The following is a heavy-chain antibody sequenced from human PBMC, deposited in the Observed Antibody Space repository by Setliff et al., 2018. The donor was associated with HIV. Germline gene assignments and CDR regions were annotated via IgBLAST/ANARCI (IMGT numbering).Heavy chain of an antibody. CDR2: ISYSGKT. D-gene: IGHD2-2*01. J-gene: IGHJ4*02. V-gene: IGHV4-39*01. CDR3: ARQGPVTGHSFDS. Sequence: SETLSLTCTVSGVPTSASTYYWGWIRQPPGKGLDWIGYISYSGKTYYNPSLKSRVTISVYTSNNHFSLRLNSVTAADTAISYCARQGPVTGHSFDSWGPGALVTVSS. CDR1: GVPTSASTYY.